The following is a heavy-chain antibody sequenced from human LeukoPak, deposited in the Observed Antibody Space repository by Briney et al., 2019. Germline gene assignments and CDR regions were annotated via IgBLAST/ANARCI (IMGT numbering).Heavy chain of an antibody. CDR3: ARGSGGYSGYADY. CDR2: IYGGGST. V-gene: IGHV3-53*01. Sequence: GGSLRLSCAASGFTVSGNYMSWVRQAPGKGLEWVSVIYGGGSTYYADSVKGRFTISRDNSKNTLYLQMNSLRAEDTAVYYCARGSGGYSGYADYWGQGTLVTVSS. J-gene: IGHJ4*02. D-gene: IGHD5-12*01. CDR1: GFTVSGNY.